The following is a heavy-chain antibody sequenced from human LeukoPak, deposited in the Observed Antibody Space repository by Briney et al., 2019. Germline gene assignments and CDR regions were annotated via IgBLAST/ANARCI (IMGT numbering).Heavy chain of an antibody. D-gene: IGHD6-19*01. CDR2: ISGSGGST. CDR3: AKDTHLVAGPNYFDY. V-gene: IGHV3-23*01. Sequence: PGGSLRLSCAASGFTFSSYAMSWVRQAPGKGLEWVSAISGSGGSTYYADSVKGRFTISRDNSKNTLYLQMNSLRAEDTAVYYCAKDTHLVAGPNYFDYWGQGTLVTVPS. J-gene: IGHJ4*02. CDR1: GFTFSSYA.